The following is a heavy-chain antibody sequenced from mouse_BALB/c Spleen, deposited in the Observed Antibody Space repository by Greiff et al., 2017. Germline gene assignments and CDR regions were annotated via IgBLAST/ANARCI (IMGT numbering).Heavy chain of an antibody. D-gene: IGHD2-2*01. V-gene: IGHV1-4*02. CDR2: INPSSGYT. CDR1: GYTFTSYT. Sequence: QVQLQQSGAELARPGASVKMSCKASGYTFTSYTMHWVKQRPGQGLEWIGYINPSSGYTEYNQKFKDKTTLTADKSSSTAYMQLSSLTSEDSAVYYCARGGYDGGFAYWGQGTLVTVSA. CDR3: ARGGYDGGFAY. J-gene: IGHJ3*01.